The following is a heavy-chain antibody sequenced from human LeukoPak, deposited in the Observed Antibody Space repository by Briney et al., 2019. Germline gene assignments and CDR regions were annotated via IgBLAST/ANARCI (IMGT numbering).Heavy chain of an antibody. CDR3: AKDFIVAGSFDY. Sequence: GGSLRLSCAASGFTFSSYGMHWVRQAPGKGLEWVAVISYDGSNKYYADSVKGRFTISRDNSKNTLYLQMNSLRAEDTAVYYCAKDFIVAGSFDYGGQGPLVTVSS. CDR1: GFTFSSYG. V-gene: IGHV3-30*18. CDR2: ISYDGSNK. J-gene: IGHJ4*02. D-gene: IGHD5-12*01.